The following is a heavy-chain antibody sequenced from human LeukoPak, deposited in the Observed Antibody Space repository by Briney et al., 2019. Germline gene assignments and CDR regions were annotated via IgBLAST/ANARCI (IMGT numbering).Heavy chain of an antibody. CDR3: ARDRDGYTKAFDY. CDR1: GFTFSSYG. Sequence: PGGSLRLSCAASGFTFSSYGMHWVRQAPGKGLEWVAFIRYDGSNKYYADSVKGRFTISRDNAKNSLYLQMNSLRAEDTAVYYCARDRDGYTKAFDYWGQGTLVTVSS. D-gene: IGHD5-24*01. CDR2: IRYDGSNK. V-gene: IGHV3-30*02. J-gene: IGHJ4*02.